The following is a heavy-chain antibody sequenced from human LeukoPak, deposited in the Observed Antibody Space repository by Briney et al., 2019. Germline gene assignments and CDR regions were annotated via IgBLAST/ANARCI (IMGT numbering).Heavy chain of an antibody. CDR1: GDTFSNYA. CDR2: INSNSGGT. J-gene: IGHJ4*02. Sequence: ASVKVSCKASGDTFSNYAISWVRQAPGHGLEWMGWINSNSGGTNYAQKFQGRVTMTRDTSISTAYMELSGLTSDDTAVYYCARSSPHDFWGQGTLVTVSS. V-gene: IGHV1-2*02. CDR3: ARSSPHDF.